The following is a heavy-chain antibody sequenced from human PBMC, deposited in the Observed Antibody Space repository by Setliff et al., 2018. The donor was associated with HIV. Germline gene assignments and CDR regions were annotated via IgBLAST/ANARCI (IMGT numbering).Heavy chain of an antibody. V-gene: IGHV1-18*01. CDR2: IATYSGET. J-gene: IGHJ6*02. Sequence: AASVKVSCKPSGYTFTAYGLSWVRQAPGQGLEWMGWIATYSGETSYAQNLQGRVTMTTDTSTNTAYLELRSLRFDDTAVYYCARDVEHMMDVWGQGTTVTVSS. CDR1: GYTFTAYG. CDR3: ARDVEHMMDV.